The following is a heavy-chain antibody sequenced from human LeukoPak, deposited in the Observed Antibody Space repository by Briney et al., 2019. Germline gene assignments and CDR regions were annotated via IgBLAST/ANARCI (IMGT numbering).Heavy chain of an antibody. CDR2: ISYDGSNK. D-gene: IGHD1-26*01. V-gene: IGHV3-30*03. J-gene: IGHJ4*02. CDR3: ARIYSGSSDIDY. CDR1: GFTFSSYG. Sequence: GGSLRLSCAASGFTFSSYGMHWVRQAPGKGLEWVAVISYDGSNKYYADSVKGRFTISRDNSKNTLYLQMNSLRAEDTAVYYCARIYSGSSDIDYWGQGTLVTVSP.